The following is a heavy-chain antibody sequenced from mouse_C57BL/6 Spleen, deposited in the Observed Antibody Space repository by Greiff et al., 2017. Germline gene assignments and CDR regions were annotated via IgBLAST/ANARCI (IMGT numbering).Heavy chain of an antibody. D-gene: IGHD5-2*01. CDR1: GYTFTSYW. J-gene: IGHJ1*03. CDR2: IHPNSGST. V-gene: IGHV1-64*01. CDR3: ASACEYVRRRDWYFDV. Sequence: QVQLQQPGAELVKPGASVKLSCKASGYTFTSYWMHWVKQRPGQGLEWIGMIHPNSGSTNYNETFKSKATLTVDKSSSTAYMQLSSLTSEDSAVYYGASACEYVRRRDWYFDVWGTGTTVTVSS.